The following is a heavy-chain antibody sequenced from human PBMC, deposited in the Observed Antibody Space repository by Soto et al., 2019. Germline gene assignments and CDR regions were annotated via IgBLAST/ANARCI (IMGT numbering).Heavy chain of an antibody. V-gene: IGHV1-69*06. CDR1: GGTFSSYA. Sequence: VASVKVSCKASGGTFSSYAISWVRQAPGQGLEWMGGIIPIFGTANYAQKFQGRVTITADKSTSTAYMELSSLRSEDTAVYYCARSSSPLDAFDIWGQGTMVTVS. CDR2: IIPIFGTA. J-gene: IGHJ3*02. D-gene: IGHD6-6*01. CDR3: ARSSSPLDAFDI.